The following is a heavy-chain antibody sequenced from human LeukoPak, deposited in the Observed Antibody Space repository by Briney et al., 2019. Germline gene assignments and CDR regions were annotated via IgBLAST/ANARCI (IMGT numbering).Heavy chain of an antibody. CDR1: GLTFRNYA. V-gene: IGHV3-23*01. J-gene: IGHJ4*02. CDR3: AKGSGSSCYSPCDY. D-gene: IGHD2-15*01. CDR2: ICANDGNT. Sequence: PGGSLRLSCAASGLTFRNYAMSWVRQAPGKGLEWVSVICANDGNTYYADAVKGRFTISRDKSKDTLYLQMDSLRAEDTAVYYCAKGSGSSCYSPCDYWGQGILVTVSS.